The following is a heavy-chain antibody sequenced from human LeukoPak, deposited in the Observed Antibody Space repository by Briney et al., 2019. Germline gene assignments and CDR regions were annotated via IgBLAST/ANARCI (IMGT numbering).Heavy chain of an antibody. CDR1: GGSISSNNYY. J-gene: IGHJ6*02. CDR3: AKDPRVVAATGYYYYGMDV. CDR2: IYYDGST. Sequence: SETLSLTCTVSGGSISSNNYYWGWIRQPPGKGLEWIGSIYYDGSTYYNPSLRSRVAISVDTSKNQFSLKLTSVTAADTAVYYCAKDPRVVAATGYYYYGMDVWGQGTTVTVSS. D-gene: IGHD2-15*01. V-gene: IGHV4-39*07.